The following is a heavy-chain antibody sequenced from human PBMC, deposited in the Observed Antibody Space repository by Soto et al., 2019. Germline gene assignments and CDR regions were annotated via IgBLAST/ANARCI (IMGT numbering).Heavy chain of an antibody. V-gene: IGHV1-18*01. D-gene: IGHD4-17*01. CDR1: GYSYTTFG. CDR2: MNSNSGKT. CDR3: VGDRLTVTGTKCFDY. J-gene: IGHJ4*02. Sequence: QVQLVQSGAEVKKPGASVKVSCKPSGYSYTTFGISWVRQAPGQGLEWMGWMNSNSGKTDYAQKFQGRVTMTTDTFRRTAYMDLRSLTSDDTAVYFCVGDRLTVTGTKCFDYWGQGTLVTVSS.